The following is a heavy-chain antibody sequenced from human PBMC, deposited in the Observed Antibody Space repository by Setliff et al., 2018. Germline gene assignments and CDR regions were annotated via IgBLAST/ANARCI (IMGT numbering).Heavy chain of an antibody. CDR3: ARLRKSTPHWYFDL. CDR1: GASTTTYY. V-gene: IGHV4-59*01. J-gene: IGHJ2*01. Sequence: KPSETLSLTCAVSGASTTTYYWSWIRQPPGKGLEWIGRIYYRGDTYYNPSLWSRLTMSIDTSKKQFSLRLTSVSAADTAVYYCARLRKSTPHWYFDLWGRGTRVTAPQ. CDR2: IYYRGDT.